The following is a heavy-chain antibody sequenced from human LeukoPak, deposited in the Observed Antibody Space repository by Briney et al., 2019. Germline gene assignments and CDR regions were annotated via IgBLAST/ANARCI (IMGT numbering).Heavy chain of an antibody. CDR2: INPSGGST. V-gene: IGHV1-46*01. CDR3: ARDSHYYDSSGYSD. CDR1: GYTLISYY. J-gene: IGHJ4*02. D-gene: IGHD3-22*01. Sequence: ASVKVSCKASGYTLISYYLHWVRQAPGQGREWMGIINPSGGSTSYAQKFQGRVTMTRDTSTSTVYMELSSLRSEDTAVYYCARDSHYYDSSGYSDWGQGTLVTVSS.